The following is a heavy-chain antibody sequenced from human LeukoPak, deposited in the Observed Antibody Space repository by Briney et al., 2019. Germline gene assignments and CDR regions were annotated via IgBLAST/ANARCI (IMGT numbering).Heavy chain of an antibody. CDR3: ARERRGDCFGCDYYYYYMDV. V-gene: IGHV3-66*01. CDR2: IYSGGST. CDR1: GFTVSSNY. D-gene: IGHD2-21*02. Sequence: QAGGSLRLSCAASGFTVSSNYMSWVRQAPGKGLEWVSVIYSGGSTYYADSVKGRFTISRDNSKNTLYLQMNSLRAEDTAVYYCARERRGDCFGCDYYYYYMDVWGKGTTVTISS. J-gene: IGHJ6*03.